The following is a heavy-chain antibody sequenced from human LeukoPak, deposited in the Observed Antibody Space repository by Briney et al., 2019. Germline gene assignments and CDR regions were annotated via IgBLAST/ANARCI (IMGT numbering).Heavy chain of an antibody. V-gene: IGHV3-11*01. CDR3: AKDPRIFPVRWFDP. CDR2: ISARSTTI. CDR1: GFTFSDYS. D-gene: IGHD4-17*01. Sequence: GGSLRLSCAASGFTFSDYSMSWIRQAPGKGLEGVSYISARSTTIYYADSVRGRFTISRDNAKNSLYLQMNSLRAEDTAVYYCAKDPRIFPVRWFDPWGQGTLVTVSS. J-gene: IGHJ5*02.